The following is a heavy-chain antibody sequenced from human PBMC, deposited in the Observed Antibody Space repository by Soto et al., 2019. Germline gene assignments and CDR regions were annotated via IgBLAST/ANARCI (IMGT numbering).Heavy chain of an antibody. CDR1: GFTFSNYA. V-gene: IGHV3-23*01. CDR2: ISGSGGTT. J-gene: IGHJ5*02. Sequence: GGSLRLSCAASGFTFSNYAVTWVRQAPGKGLEWVSAISGSGGTTYYADSVKGRFTISRDNSKNTLFLQMNSLRAEDTAVYYCWGVLEVSAATNNWFDPWGQGTLVTVSS. CDR3: WGVLEVSAATNNWFDP. D-gene: IGHD2-2*01.